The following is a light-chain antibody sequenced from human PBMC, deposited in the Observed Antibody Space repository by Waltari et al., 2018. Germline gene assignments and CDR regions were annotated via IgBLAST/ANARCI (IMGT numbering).Light chain of an antibody. CDR1: SSDVGYYNY. CDR2: DVT. CDR3: CSFARSSTLV. V-gene: IGLV2-11*01. Sequence: QSAPTQPRSVSGSPGQSVTISCTGTSSDVGYYNYVSWYQQHPGKPPKLMIYDVTKRPSGVPDRFSGSNSGNTASLTVSGLQAEDEADYYCCSFARSSTLVFGGGTKLTVL. J-gene: IGLJ2*01.